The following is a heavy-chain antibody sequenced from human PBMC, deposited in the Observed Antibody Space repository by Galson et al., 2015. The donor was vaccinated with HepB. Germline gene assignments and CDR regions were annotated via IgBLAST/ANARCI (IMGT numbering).Heavy chain of an antibody. CDR1: GFTFSSYS. CDR3: ARDFTGTLVGGGYFDY. J-gene: IGHJ4*02. CDR2: ISSSSSYI. V-gene: IGHV3-21*01. Sequence: SLRLSCAASGFTFSSYSMNWVRQAPGKGLEWVSSISSSSSYIYYADSVKGRFTISRDNAKNSLYLQMNSLRAEDTAVYYCARDFTGTLVGGGYFDYWGQGTLVTVSS. D-gene: IGHD4/OR15-4a*01.